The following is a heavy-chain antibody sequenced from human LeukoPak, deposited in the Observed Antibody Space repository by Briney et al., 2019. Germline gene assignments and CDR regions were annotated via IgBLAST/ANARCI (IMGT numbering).Heavy chain of an antibody. CDR3: ARASITIFGVAKD. CDR2: IWYDGSNK. J-gene: IGHJ4*02. D-gene: IGHD3-3*01. Sequence: GSLRLSCAASGFTFSSYGMHWVRQAPGKGLEWVAAIWYDGSNKYYADSVKGRFTISRDNSKNTLYLQMNSLRAEDTAVYYCARASITIFGVAKDWGQGTLVTVSS. CDR1: GFTFSSYG. V-gene: IGHV3-33*01.